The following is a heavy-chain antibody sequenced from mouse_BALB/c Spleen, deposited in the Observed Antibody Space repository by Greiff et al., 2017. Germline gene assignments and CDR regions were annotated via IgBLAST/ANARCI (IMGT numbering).Heavy chain of an antibody. CDR3: ARHGYYAMDY. CDR2: ISNGGGST. CDR1: GFTFSSYT. J-gene: IGHJ4*01. V-gene: IGHV5-12-2*01. Sequence: EVKLVESGGGLVQPGGSLKLSCAASGFTFSSYTMSWVRQTPEKRLEWVAYISNGGGSTYYPDTVKGRFTISRDNAKNTLYLQMSSLKSEAAAMYYCARHGYYAMDYWGQGTSVTVSS.